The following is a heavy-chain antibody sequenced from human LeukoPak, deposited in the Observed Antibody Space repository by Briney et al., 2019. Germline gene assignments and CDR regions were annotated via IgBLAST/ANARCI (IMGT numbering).Heavy chain of an antibody. Sequence: QTLTLSCAISGDSVSSNSAAWDWIRQSPSRGLEWLIKPYYSSKWYNNYAVSVKRRISINPDTSKNQFSLQLNLVTPEDTAVYYCARGVDYGGNRRFDYWGQGTLVTVSS. V-gene: IGHV6-1*01. CDR1: GDSVSSNSAA. CDR2: PYYSSKWYN. CDR3: ARGVDYGGNRRFDY. D-gene: IGHD4-17*01. J-gene: IGHJ4*02.